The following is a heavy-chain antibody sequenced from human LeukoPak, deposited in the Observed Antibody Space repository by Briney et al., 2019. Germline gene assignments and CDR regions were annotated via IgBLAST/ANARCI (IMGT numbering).Heavy chain of an antibody. J-gene: IGHJ6*03. CDR2: INHSGST. CDR1: GGSFSGYY. Sequence: SETLSLTCAVYGGSFSGYYWSWIRQPPGKGLEWIGEINHSGSTNYNPSLKSRVTISVDTSKNQFSLKLSSVTAADTAVYYCARVGKERWLQFGKPKFSYYYMDVWGKGTTVTVSS. D-gene: IGHD5-24*01. CDR3: ARVGKERWLQFGKPKFSYYYMDV. V-gene: IGHV4-34*01.